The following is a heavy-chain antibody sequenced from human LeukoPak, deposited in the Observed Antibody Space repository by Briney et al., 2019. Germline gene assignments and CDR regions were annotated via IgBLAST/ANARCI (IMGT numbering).Heavy chain of an antibody. V-gene: IGHV3-48*03. Sequence: GGSLRLSCAASGFTFSSYEMNWVRQAPGKGLEWVSYISSSGSTIYYADSVKGRFTISRDNAKNSLYLQMNSLRAEDTAVYYCARVRDYYDSSGYLDYWGQGTLVTVSS. CDR1: GFTFSSYE. CDR3: ARVRDYYDSSGYLDY. D-gene: IGHD3-22*01. J-gene: IGHJ4*02. CDR2: ISSSGSTI.